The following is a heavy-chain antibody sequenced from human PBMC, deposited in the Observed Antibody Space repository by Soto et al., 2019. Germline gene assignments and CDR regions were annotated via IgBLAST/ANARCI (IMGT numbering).Heavy chain of an antibody. D-gene: IGHD1-7*01. CDR2: IYYSGST. CDR3: ARPHKRELPWFDP. J-gene: IGHJ5*02. Sequence: QLQLQESGPGLVKPSETLSLTCTVSGGSISSSSYYWGWIRQPPGKGLEWIGSIYYSGSTYYNPSLKSRVPLSVDTSTNHFSLKLSAVTAADTAVYYCARPHKRELPWFDPWGQGTLVTVSS. V-gene: IGHV4-39*02. CDR1: GGSISSSSYY.